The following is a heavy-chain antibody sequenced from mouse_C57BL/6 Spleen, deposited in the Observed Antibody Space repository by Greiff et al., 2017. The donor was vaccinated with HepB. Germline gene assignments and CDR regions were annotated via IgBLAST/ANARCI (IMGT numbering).Heavy chain of an antibody. CDR2: IYPGDGDT. Sequence: QVQLQQSGPELVKPGASVKISCKASGYAFSSSWMNWVKQRPGKGLEWIGRIYPGDGDTNYNGKFKGKATLTADKSSSTAYMQLSSLTSEDSAVYFCARLFDYDGFAYWGQGTLVTVSA. J-gene: IGHJ3*01. V-gene: IGHV1-82*01. CDR3: ARLFDYDGFAY. D-gene: IGHD2-4*01. CDR1: GYAFSSSW.